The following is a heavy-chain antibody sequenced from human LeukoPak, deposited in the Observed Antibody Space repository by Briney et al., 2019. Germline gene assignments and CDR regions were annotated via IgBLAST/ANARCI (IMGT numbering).Heavy chain of an antibody. D-gene: IGHD3-16*01. V-gene: IGHV1-46*01. CDR1: GYTVTSYY. J-gene: IGHJ3*02. Sequence: GDSVKVSCKASGYTVTSYYMHWVRQAPGQGLEWMGIINPNGGSTNYAQKFQGRVTMTRGTSTSTVYMEVSSLTSEDTAVYYCARGLGRTSHSAFDMWGQGTMVTVSS. CDR2: INPNGGST. CDR3: ARGLGRTSHSAFDM.